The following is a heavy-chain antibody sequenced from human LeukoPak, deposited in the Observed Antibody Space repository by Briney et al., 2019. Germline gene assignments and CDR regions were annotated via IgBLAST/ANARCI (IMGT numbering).Heavy chain of an antibody. CDR3: ARVGEMATILFTDY. CDR1: GFTFSSYW. Sequence: GGSLRLSCAASGFTFSSYWMSWVRQAPGKGLEWVSYISSSSSTIYYADSVKGRFTISRDNAKNSLYLQMNSLRAEDTAVYYCARVGEMATILFTDYWGQGTLVTVSS. CDR2: ISSSSSTI. J-gene: IGHJ4*02. D-gene: IGHD5-24*01. V-gene: IGHV3-48*01.